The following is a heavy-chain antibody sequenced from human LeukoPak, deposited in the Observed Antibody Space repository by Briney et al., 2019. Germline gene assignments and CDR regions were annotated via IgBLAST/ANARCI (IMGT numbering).Heavy chain of an antibody. CDR1: GFTLSSYG. CDR3: APRSTQT. CDR2: IRYDGSNK. Sequence: GGSLRLSCAASGFTLSSYGVHWVRQAPGRGLEWVAFIRYDGSNKSYADSVKGRFTISRDNSKNTLYLQMKSLRVEDTAVYYCAPRSTQTWGQGTLVTVSS. D-gene: IGHD2-15*01. J-gene: IGHJ5*02. V-gene: IGHV3-30*02.